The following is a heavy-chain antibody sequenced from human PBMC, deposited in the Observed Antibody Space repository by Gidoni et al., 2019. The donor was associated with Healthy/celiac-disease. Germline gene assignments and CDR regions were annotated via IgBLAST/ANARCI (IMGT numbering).Heavy chain of an antibody. CDR3: ARDLHRGYCSSTSCYNFAFDI. Sequence: QVSLVESGGGVVQPGRSLRLPCAAPGFTFSSYAMHWVRQAPGKGLVGGEVISYDGRNKYYADSVKGRFTISRDNSKNTLYLQMNSLRAEDTAVYYCARDLHRGYCSSTSCYNFAFDIWGQGTMVTVSS. J-gene: IGHJ3*02. CDR1: GFTFSSYA. D-gene: IGHD2-2*02. V-gene: IGHV3-30*04. CDR2: ISYDGRNK.